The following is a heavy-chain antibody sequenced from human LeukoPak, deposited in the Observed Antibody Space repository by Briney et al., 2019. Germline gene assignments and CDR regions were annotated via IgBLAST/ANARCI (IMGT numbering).Heavy chain of an antibody. CDR3: ARGVIDGDYLDF. J-gene: IGHJ4*02. CDR2: IYYSGST. CDR1: GGSVSSGSYY. V-gene: IGHV4-61*01. D-gene: IGHD3-10*01. Sequence: SGTLSLTCTVSGGSVSSGSYYWSWTRQPPGKGLEWIGFIYYSGSTNYNPSLKSRVTISVDTSKNQFSLKLSSVTAADTAVYYCARGVIDGDYLDFWGQGTLVTVSS.